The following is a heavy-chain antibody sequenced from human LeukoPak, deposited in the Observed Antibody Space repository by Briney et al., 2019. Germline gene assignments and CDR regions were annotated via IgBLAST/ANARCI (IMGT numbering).Heavy chain of an antibody. D-gene: IGHD4-23*01. J-gene: IGHJ4*02. Sequence: GGSLRLSCAASGFTFDDYAMHWVRQAPGKGLEWVSGISWNSGSIGYADSVKGRFTISRDNARNSLYLQMNSLRAEDTAVYYCAKDIYGGSWPNDYWGQGTLVTVSS. CDR3: AKDIYGGSWPNDY. CDR1: GFTFDDYA. CDR2: ISWNSGSI. V-gene: IGHV3-9*01.